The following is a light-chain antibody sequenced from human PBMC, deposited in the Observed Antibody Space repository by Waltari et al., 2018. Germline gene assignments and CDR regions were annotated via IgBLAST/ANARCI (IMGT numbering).Light chain of an antibody. J-gene: IGLJ2*01. CDR3: SSYGGSNNLV. CDR1: SRDVGGYNY. CDR2: EVS. V-gene: IGLV2-8*01. Sequence: QSALTQPPSASGSPGQSVTISCTGTSRDVGGYNYVSWYQQHPGKAPKFMIYEVSKRPAGVPDRFSGSKSGNTAFRTVSRLQAEDEADYYCSSYGGSNNLVFGGGTKLTVL.